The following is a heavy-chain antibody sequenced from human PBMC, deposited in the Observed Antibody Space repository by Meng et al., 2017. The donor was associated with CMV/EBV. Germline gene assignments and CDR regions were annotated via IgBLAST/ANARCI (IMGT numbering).Heavy chain of an antibody. CDR1: GFTFSSYS. D-gene: IGHD5-12*01. CDR3: ARGLGYSGYGSEDY. V-gene: IGHV3-21*01. J-gene: IGHJ4*02. Sequence: GESPKISCAASGFTFSSYSMNWVRQAPGKGLEWVSSISSSSSYIYYADSVKGRFTISRDNAKNSLYLQMNSLRAEDTAVYYCARGLGYSGYGSEDYWGQGTLVTVSS. CDR2: ISSSSSYI.